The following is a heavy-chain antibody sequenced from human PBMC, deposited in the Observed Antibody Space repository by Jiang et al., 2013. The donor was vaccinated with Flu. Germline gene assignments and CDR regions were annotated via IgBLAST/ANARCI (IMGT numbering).Heavy chain of an antibody. CDR3: ARLAMHWDVVTGYYYFDN. V-gene: IGHV1-3*01. J-gene: IGHJ4*02. CDR1: FTNFA. Sequence: FTNFALHWVRQAPGQSLEWVGWIDPRNGNTKLSQSFQGRVAMTRDTSTGTAYMELGSLTSEDTAIYYCARLAMHWDVVTGYYYFDNWGQGTLVTVSS. CDR2: IDPRNGNT. D-gene: IGHD3-9*01.